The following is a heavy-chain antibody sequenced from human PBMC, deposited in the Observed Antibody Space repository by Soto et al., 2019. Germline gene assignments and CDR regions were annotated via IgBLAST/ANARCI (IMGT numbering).Heavy chain of an antibody. V-gene: IGHV4-59*01. D-gene: IGHD6-13*01. CDR2: TYYSGST. CDR1: GGSMIAYY. J-gene: IGHJ4*02. Sequence: PSETLSLTCTVSGGSMIAYYWNWMRQPPGKGLQWIGYTYYSGSTTYNPSLKSRVTISVDSSKNQFSLKLDSVTPADTAVYYCARVRGTAGKRYFDYWGPGTVVTVSS. CDR3: ARVRGTAGKRYFDY.